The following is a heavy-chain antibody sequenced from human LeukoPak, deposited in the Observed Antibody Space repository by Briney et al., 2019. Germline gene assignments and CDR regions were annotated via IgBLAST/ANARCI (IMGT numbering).Heavy chain of an antibody. CDR3: ARDEGGIDC. CDR1: GGSISSYY. Sequence: PSETLSLTCTVSGGSISSYYWSWIRQPPGKGLEWIGYIYYSGSTNYNPSLKSRVTISVDTSKNQFSLKLSSVTAADTAVYYCARDEGGIDCWGQGTLVTVSS. J-gene: IGHJ4*02. CDR2: IYYSGST. V-gene: IGHV4-59*01. D-gene: IGHD1-26*01.